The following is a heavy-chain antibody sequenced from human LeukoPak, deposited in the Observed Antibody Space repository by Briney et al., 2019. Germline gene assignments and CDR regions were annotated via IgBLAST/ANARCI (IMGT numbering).Heavy chain of an antibody. CDR3: ARPAGYSSGYDAFDI. J-gene: IGHJ3*02. V-gene: IGHV1-69*02. Sequence: VASVKVSCKASGGTFSSYTISWVRQAPGQGLEWMGRIIPILGIANYAQKFQGRVTITADKSTSTAYMELSSLRSEDTAVYYCARPAGYSSGYDAFDIWGQGTMVTVSS. CDR1: GGTFSSYT. D-gene: IGHD6-19*01. CDR2: IIPILGIA.